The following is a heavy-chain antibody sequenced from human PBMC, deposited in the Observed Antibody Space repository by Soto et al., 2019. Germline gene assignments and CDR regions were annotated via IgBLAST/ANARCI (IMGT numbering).Heavy chain of an antibody. Sequence: XGSLRLSCASSVFSFINYGMSCVRHSPGRGLEWVATISITGGGTHYADSVRGRFIISRDNYKNILYLQMSGLEAEDTAMYYCAKDGVRSGYFFEYWGQGALFTVSS. V-gene: IGHV3-23*01. CDR3: AKDGVRSGYFFEY. CDR1: VFSFINYG. CDR2: ISITGGGT. J-gene: IGHJ4*02. D-gene: IGHD3-22*01.